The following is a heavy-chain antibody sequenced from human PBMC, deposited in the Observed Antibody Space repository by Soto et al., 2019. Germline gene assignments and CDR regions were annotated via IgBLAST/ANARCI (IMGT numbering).Heavy chain of an antibody. D-gene: IGHD4-17*01. CDR3: AGLMTTVTTGLGYYFDY. CDR1: GGSISSYY. J-gene: IGHJ4*02. CDR2: IYSSGST. Sequence: SETLSLTCTVSGGSISSYYWNWIRQPPGKGLEWIGYIYSSGSTNYNPSLKSRVTMSVDTSKNQFSLKLTSVTAADTAVFYCAGLMTTVTTGLGYYFDYWGQGTLVTVSS. V-gene: IGHV4-59*01.